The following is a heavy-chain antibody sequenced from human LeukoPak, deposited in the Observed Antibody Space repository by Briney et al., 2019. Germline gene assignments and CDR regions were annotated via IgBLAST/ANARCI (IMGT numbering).Heavy chain of an antibody. CDR1: GFTFDDYA. CDR3: ASENYYDSSGY. Sequence: GGSVRLSCAASGFTFDDYAMHWVRQAPGKGLEWVSGISWNSGSIGYADSVKGRFTISRDNAKNSLYLQMNSLRAEDTAVYYCASENYYDSSGYWGQGTLVTVSS. D-gene: IGHD3-22*01. CDR2: ISWNSGSI. J-gene: IGHJ4*02. V-gene: IGHV3-9*01.